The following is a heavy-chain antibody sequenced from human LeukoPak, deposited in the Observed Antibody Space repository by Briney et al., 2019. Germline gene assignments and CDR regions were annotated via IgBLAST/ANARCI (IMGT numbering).Heavy chain of an antibody. J-gene: IGHJ4*02. D-gene: IGHD2-15*01. CDR2: ISYDGSNK. V-gene: IGHV3-30-3*01. CDR3: ARGVGRTRAPPLDY. Sequence: PGRSLRLSCAASGFIFSSYVMHWVRQAPGKELEWVAVISYDGSNKYNADSVKGRFTISRDNSKNTLYLEMNSLRAEDTAVYYCARGVGRTRAPPLDYWGQGTLVTVSS. CDR1: GFIFSSYV.